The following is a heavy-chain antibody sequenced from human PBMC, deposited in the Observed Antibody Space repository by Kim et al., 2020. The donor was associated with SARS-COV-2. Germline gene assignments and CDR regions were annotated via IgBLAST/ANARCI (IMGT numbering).Heavy chain of an antibody. D-gene: IGHD3-10*01. CDR3: ANCPMSSYYFDY. V-gene: IGHV3-9*01. J-gene: IGHJ4*02. Sequence: ADARSVKIRFNISRDNTKHPLYLQMKSVRAEDEASYYCANCPMSSYYFDYWGQGTLVTVSS.